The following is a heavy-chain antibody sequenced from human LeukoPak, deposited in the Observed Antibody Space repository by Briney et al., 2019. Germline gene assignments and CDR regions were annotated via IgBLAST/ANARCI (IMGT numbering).Heavy chain of an antibody. CDR2: IHTSGST. V-gene: IGHV4-4*07. CDR3: ARELYGSGLGPLWY. Sequence: SETLSLTCSVSGGSFTSYYWSWIRQPAGQGLEWIGRIHTSGSTDYNPSLKTRVTMSVDTSKNQFSLKLTAVTAADTAVYYCARELYGSGLGPLWYWGQGTLVTVSS. CDR1: GGSFTSYY. J-gene: IGHJ4*02. D-gene: IGHD6-19*01.